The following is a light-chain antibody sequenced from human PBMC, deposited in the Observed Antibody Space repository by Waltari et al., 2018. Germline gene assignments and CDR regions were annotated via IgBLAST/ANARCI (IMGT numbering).Light chain of an antibody. J-gene: IGLJ2*01. Sequence: QSALTQSASVSGSPGQSITISCTGTSSDIGRYNYVSWYQQHSGKAPKLLIYDVSNRPSGVSYRFSGSRSGNTASLTISGLQADDEADYFCSSWTGTSTLVLFGGGTRLTVL. CDR1: SSDIGRYNY. CDR2: DVS. CDR3: SSWTGTSTLVL. V-gene: IGLV2-14*03.